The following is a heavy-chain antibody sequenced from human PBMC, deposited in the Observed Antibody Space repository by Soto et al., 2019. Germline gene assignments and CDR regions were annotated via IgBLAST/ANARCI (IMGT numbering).Heavy chain of an antibody. D-gene: IGHD3-22*01. V-gene: IGHV3-23*01. CDR2: ISFSDGGT. CDR1: GFTFSSYA. J-gene: IGHJ2*01. Sequence: EEQLLESGGGLIQPGGSLRLACAASGFTFSSYAMTWVRQAPGMGLEWVSSISFSDGGTCYADSVKGRLTISSDNSMHTLFLQMNSLKVQDTAVYYCVKYDSILVRWYFDLWGRGTVLTGSS. CDR3: VKYDSILVRWYFDL.